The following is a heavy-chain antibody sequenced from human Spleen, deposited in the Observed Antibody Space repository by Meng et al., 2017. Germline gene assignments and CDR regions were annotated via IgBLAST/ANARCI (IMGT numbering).Heavy chain of an antibody. CDR2: ISYDGTNK. V-gene: IGHV3-30*01. D-gene: IGHD6-19*01. J-gene: IGHJ3*02. CDR1: GFTFSSYA. Sequence: GESLKISCAASGFTFSSYAMHWVRQAPGKGLEWVAVISYDGTNKYYADSVKGRFTISRDNAKNSLYLQMNSLRAEDMALYYCAKDYSSGWYGGGAFDIWGQGTMVTVSS. CDR3: AKDYSSGWYGGGAFDI.